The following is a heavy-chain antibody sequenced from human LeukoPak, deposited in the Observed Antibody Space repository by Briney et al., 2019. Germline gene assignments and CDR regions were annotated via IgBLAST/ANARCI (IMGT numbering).Heavy chain of an antibody. V-gene: IGHV4-59*08. D-gene: IGHD2-2*01. J-gene: IGHJ5*02. CDR3: ASRSSTYAYNWFDP. CDR1: GGSISSYY. CDR2: IYYSGST. Sequence: SETLSLTCTVSGGSISSYYWSWIRQPPGKGLEWIGYIYYSGSTNYNPSLKSRVTISVDTSKNQFSLKLTSVTAADTAVYYCASRSSTYAYNWFDPWGQGTLVTVSS.